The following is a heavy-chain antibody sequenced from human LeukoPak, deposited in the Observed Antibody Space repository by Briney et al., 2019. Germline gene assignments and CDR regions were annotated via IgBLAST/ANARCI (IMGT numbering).Heavy chain of an antibody. D-gene: IGHD3-16*02. CDR1: GYTLTELS. J-gene: IGHJ4*02. Sequence: ASVKVSCKVSGYTLTELSMHWARQAPGKGLEWMGGFDPEDGETIYAQKFQGRVTMTEDTSTDTAYMELSSLRSEDTAVYYCATLPLSYDYVWGSYRQYYFDYWGQGTLVTVSS. CDR2: FDPEDGET. V-gene: IGHV1-24*01. CDR3: ATLPLSYDYVWGSYRQYYFDY.